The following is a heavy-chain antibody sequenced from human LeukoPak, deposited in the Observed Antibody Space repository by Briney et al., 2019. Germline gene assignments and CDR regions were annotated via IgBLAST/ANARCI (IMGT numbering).Heavy chain of an antibody. V-gene: IGHV3-23*01. CDR3: AKDHYGSRWNDAFDI. J-gene: IGHJ3*02. CDR1: GFTFSSYA. Sequence: GGSLRLSCAASGFTFSSYAMSWVRQAPGKGLEWVSGITGSADSTYYADAVKGRFTISRDNSKNTLYLQMNSLRAEDTAVYYCAKDHYGSRWNDAFDIWGQGTMVTVSS. D-gene: IGHD3-22*01. CDR2: ITGSADST.